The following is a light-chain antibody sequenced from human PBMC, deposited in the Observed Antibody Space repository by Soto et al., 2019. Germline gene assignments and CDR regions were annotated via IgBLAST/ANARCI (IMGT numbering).Light chain of an antibody. V-gene: IGKV3-15*01. CDR3: QQYNNWPIT. J-gene: IGKJ1*01. CDR2: GAS. CDR1: QSVSNN. Sequence: EIVLTQSPVTLSLSPGERATLSCRASQSVSNNYLAWYQQKPGQAPRLLIYGASTRATGIPARFSGSGSGTEFTLTISSLQSEDFAVYYCQQYNNWPITFGQGTKVDIK.